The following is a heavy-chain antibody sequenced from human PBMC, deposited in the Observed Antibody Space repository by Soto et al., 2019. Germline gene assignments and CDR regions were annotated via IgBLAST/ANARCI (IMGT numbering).Heavy chain of an antibody. CDR3: ARDRVESGYPEYFQH. CDR2: IYSGGST. J-gene: IGHJ1*01. Sequence: EVQLVESGGGLIQPGGSLRLSCAASGFTVSRNYMSWVRQAPGKGLEWGPVIYSGGSTYYADPVKGGFTISRDNSKNTLYLQMNSLRAEDTAVYYCARDRVESGYPEYFQHWGQGTLVTVSS. CDR1: GFTVSRNY. V-gene: IGHV3-53*01. D-gene: IGHD3-22*01.